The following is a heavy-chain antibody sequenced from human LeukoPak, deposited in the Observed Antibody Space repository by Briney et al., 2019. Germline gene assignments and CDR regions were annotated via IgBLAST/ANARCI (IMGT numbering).Heavy chain of an antibody. CDR3: ARVYRSGWLGKYDAFDI. D-gene: IGHD6-19*01. Sequence: GGSLRLSCAASGFTFSSYAMSWVRQAPGKGLEWVSAISGSGGSTYYADSVKGRFTISRDNSKNTLYLQMNSLRAEDTAVYYCARVYRSGWLGKYDAFDIWGQGTMVTVSS. V-gene: IGHV3-23*01. J-gene: IGHJ3*02. CDR1: GFTFSSYA. CDR2: ISGSGGST.